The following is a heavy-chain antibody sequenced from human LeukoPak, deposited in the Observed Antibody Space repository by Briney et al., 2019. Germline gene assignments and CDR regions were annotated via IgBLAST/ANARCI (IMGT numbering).Heavy chain of an antibody. J-gene: IGHJ4*02. CDR1: GFTVSSNY. CDR2: IYSAGST. Sequence: PGGSLRLSCAASGFTVSSNYMSWVRQAPGKGLEWVSIIYSAGSTYYADSVKGRFTTSRDNSKNTLYLQMNSLRAEDTAVYYCARGRGDLDFYYFDYWGQGTLVTVSS. D-gene: IGHD3-3*01. CDR3: ARGRGDLDFYYFDY. V-gene: IGHV3-66*01.